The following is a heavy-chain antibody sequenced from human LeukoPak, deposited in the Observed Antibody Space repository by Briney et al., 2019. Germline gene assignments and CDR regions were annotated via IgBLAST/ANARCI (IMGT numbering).Heavy chain of an antibody. Sequence: GGSLRLSCAGTGFTFSRYWMTWVRQAPGKGLEWVATIKEDGSEKYYVEYVKGRFTISRDNAKNSLYLLMNSLRAEDTALYFCAKSLRGIMYYWGQGTLVTVSS. CDR3: AKSLRGIMYY. D-gene: IGHD3-10*01. J-gene: IGHJ4*02. CDR1: GFTFSRYW. CDR2: IKEDGSEK. V-gene: IGHV3-7*03.